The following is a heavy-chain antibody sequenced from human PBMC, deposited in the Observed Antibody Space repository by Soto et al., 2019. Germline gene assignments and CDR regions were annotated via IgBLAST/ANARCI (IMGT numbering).Heavy chain of an antibody. CDR3: IYYYDSFTFFHFDY. Sequence: PGGSLRLSCAASGFTFTNAWMYWVRQAPGKGLEWVGRIKSKTDGGTTDHAAPLKGRFTISRDDSKNTVYLQMNSLKSEDSAVYYCIYYYDSFTFFHFDYWGQGALVTVSS. D-gene: IGHD3-22*01. CDR2: IKSKTDGGTT. CDR1: GFTFTNAW. V-gene: IGHV3-15*01. J-gene: IGHJ4*02.